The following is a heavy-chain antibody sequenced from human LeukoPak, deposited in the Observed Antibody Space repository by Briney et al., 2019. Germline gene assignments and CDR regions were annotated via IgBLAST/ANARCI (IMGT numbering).Heavy chain of an antibody. V-gene: IGHV3-21*01. CDR3: ARGNPDRYCSSTSCYQDY. J-gene: IGHJ4*02. D-gene: IGHD2-2*01. CDR1: GFTFSSYS. CDR2: ISSSSSYI. Sequence: GGSLRLSCAASGFTFSSYSMNWVRQAPGKGLEWVSSISSSSSYIYYADSVKGRFTISRDNAKNSLYLQMNSLRAEDTAVYYCARGNPDRYCSSTSCYQDYWGQGTLVTVSS.